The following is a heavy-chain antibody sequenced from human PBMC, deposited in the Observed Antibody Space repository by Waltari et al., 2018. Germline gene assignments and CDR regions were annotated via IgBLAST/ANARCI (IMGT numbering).Heavy chain of an antibody. CDR1: GGSISSGSYY. CDR3: AGGLCDSSAWVAFDI. Sequence: QVQLQESGPGLVKPSQTLSLTCTVSGGSISSGSYYWSWIRQPAGKGLEWIGRIYTRWGTNYNPSLKSRVTISVDTSKNQFSLKLSSVTAADTAVYYCAGGLCDSSAWVAFDIWGQGTMVTVSS. CDR2: IYTRWGT. J-gene: IGHJ3*02. D-gene: IGHD3-22*01. V-gene: IGHV4-61*02.